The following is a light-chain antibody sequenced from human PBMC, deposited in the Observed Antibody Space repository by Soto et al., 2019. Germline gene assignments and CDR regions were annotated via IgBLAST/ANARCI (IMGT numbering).Light chain of an antibody. J-gene: IGLJ2*01. V-gene: IGLV2-8*01. Sequence: ALTQPASVSGSPGQSITISCTGTSSDVGGYNYVSWYQQHPGKAPRLMIYGVSKRPSGVPDRFSGSKSGNTASLTVSGLQAEDEGDYYCSSYAGSNNYVVFGGGTKVTVL. CDR3: SSYAGSNNYVV. CDR2: GVS. CDR1: SSDVGGYNY.